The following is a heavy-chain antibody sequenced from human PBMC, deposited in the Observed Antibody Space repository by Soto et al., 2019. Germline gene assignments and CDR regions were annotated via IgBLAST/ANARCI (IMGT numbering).Heavy chain of an antibody. V-gene: IGHV3-23*01. J-gene: IGHJ4*02. CDR3: AKAIVVVITPTYFDY. CDR2: ISGSGGST. Sequence: AGGSLRLSCAASGFNFRNYAMSWVRQAPGKGLEWVSAISGSGGSTYYADSVKGRFTISRDNSKNTLYLQMNSLRAEDTAVYYCAKAIVVVITPTYFDYWGQGTLVTVSS. CDR1: GFNFRNYA. D-gene: IGHD3-22*01.